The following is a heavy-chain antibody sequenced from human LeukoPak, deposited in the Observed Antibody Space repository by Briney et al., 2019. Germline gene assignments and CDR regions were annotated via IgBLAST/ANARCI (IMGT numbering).Heavy chain of an antibody. CDR2: ISGSGGST. J-gene: IGHJ6*03. CDR3: AKLSGKYSSGANKPLYYYYMDV. V-gene: IGHV3-23*01. D-gene: IGHD6-19*01. Sequence: GGSLRLSCAASGFTFSSYAMSWVRQAPGKGLEWVSAISGSGGSTYYADSVKGRFTISRDNSKNTLYLQMNSLRAEDTAVYYCAKLSGKYSSGANKPLYYYYMDVWGKGTTVTISS. CDR1: GFTFSSYA.